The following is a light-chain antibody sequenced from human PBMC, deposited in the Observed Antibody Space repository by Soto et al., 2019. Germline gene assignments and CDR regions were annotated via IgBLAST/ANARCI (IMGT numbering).Light chain of an antibody. CDR1: RRVSNN. V-gene: IGKV3-15*01. CDR2: FAS. Sequence: EIVMTQSPATLSVSPVERATLSCRASRRVSNNLSWYQQKPGQAPRLLIYFASTRATGIPARFSGSGSGTQFTLTITTLHSEDVAVDYGQHYDEWHLTVEGGTKVESK. CDR3: QHYDEWHLT. J-gene: IGKJ4*01.